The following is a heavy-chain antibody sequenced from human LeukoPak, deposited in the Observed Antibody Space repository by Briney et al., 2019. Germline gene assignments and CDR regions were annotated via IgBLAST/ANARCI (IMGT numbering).Heavy chain of an antibody. CDR1: GFTFSSYA. Sequence: GRSLRLSCAASGFTFSSYAMHWVRQAPGKGLEWVAVISYDGSNKYYADSVKGRFTISRDNSKNTLYLQMNSLRAEDTAVYYCAKLPAMKRRTAGPVSDYWGQGTLVTVSS. V-gene: IGHV3-30-3*01. CDR2: ISYDGSNK. CDR3: AKLPAMKRRTAGPVSDY. J-gene: IGHJ4*02.